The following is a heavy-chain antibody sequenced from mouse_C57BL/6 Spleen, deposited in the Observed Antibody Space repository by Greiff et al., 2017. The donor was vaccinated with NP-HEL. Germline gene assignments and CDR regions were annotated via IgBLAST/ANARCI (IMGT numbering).Heavy chain of an antibody. D-gene: IGHD1-1*01. V-gene: IGHV5-12*01. CDR3: ARHPITTVVARGYFDV. CDR1: GFTFSDYY. CDR2: ISNGGGST. Sequence: EVMLVESGGGLVQPGGSLKLSCAASGFTFSDYYMYWVRQTPEKRLEWVAYISNGGGSTYYPDTVKGRFTISRDNAKNTLYLQMSRLKSEDTAMYYCARHPITTVVARGYFDVWGTGTTVTVSS. J-gene: IGHJ1*03.